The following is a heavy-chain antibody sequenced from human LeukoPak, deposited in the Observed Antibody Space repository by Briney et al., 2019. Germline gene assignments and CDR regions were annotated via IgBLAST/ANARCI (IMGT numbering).Heavy chain of an antibody. CDR1: GCTFSSYA. J-gene: IGHJ4*02. D-gene: IGHD3-22*01. CDR3: ARDWGYYYDSRGFDY. CDR2: ISYDGSNK. Sequence: GGSLRLSCAASGCTFSSYAMHWVRQAPGKGLEWVAVISYDGSNKYYADSVKGRFTISRDNSKITLYLQMNSLRAEDTAVYYCARDWGYYYDSRGFDYWGQGTLVTVSS. V-gene: IGHV3-30-3*01.